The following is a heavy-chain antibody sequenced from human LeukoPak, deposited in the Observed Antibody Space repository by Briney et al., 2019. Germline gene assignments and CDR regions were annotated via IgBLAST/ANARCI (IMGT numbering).Heavy chain of an antibody. CDR1: GFNFSSYW. V-gene: IGHV3-7*01. CDR2: IKQDGSEK. CDR3: ARSVRDYDFWSGSYYYYMDV. D-gene: IGHD3-3*01. Sequence: GGSLRLSCAGSGFNFSSYWMSWVRQAPGKGLEWVANIKQDGSEKYYVHSVKGRFTISRDNAKNSLYLQMNSLRDEDTAVYYCARSVRDYDFWSGSYYYYMDVWGKGTTVTVSS. J-gene: IGHJ6*03.